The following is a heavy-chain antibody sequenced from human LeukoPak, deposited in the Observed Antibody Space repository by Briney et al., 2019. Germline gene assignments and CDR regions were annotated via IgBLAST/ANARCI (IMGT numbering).Heavy chain of an antibody. CDR1: GGSVTSDSYY. CDR3: AGVPNSSGWHGYWFDP. J-gene: IGHJ5*02. D-gene: IGHD6-25*01. Sequence: SETLSLTCTVSGGSVTSDSYYWSWIRQPPGKGLEWIGYIYYSGSTNYNPSLKSRVTISVDTSKNQFSLKLSSVTAADTAVYYCAGVPNSSGWHGYWFDPWGERTLVRVFS. V-gene: IGHV4-61*01. CDR2: IYYSGST.